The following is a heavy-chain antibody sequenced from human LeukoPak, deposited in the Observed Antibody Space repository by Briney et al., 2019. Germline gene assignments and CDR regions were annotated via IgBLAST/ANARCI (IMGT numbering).Heavy chain of an antibody. J-gene: IGHJ4*02. D-gene: IGHD3-10*01. CDR1: SYTFTSYG. CDR2: ISAYNGNT. Sequence: ASVKVSCKASSYTFTSYGISWVRQAPGQGLEWMGWISAYNGNTNYAQKLQGRVTMTTDTSTSTAYMELRSLRSDDTAVYYCARDFATMVRGVYNFDYWGQGTLVTVSS. CDR3: ARDFATMVRGVYNFDY. V-gene: IGHV1-18*04.